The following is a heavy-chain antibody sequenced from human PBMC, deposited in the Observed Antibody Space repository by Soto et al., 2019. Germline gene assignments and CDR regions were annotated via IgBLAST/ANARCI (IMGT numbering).Heavy chain of an antibody. V-gene: IGHV3-64*01. CDR2: ISNNGAHT. J-gene: IGHJ6*02. CDR3: AKGLVVVAATPYYYYGMDV. CDR1: GFTFSNYE. Sequence: GGSLRLSCAASGFTFSNYEMHWVRQAPGKGLEYVSGISNNGAHTDYAKSVKGRFTISRDNSKNTLYLQMNSLRAEDTAVYYCAKGLVVVAATPYYYYGMDVWGQGTTVTVSS. D-gene: IGHD2-15*01.